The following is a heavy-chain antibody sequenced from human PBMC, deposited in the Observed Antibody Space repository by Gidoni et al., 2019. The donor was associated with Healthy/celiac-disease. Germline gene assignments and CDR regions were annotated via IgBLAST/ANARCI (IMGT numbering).Heavy chain of an antibody. J-gene: IGHJ4*02. CDR1: GFTFSSYG. CDR2: ISYDGSNK. D-gene: IGHD3-22*01. CDR3: AKSAGSSGYREDY. Sequence: QVQLVESGGGVVQPGRSLRLSCAASGFTFSSYGMHWVRQAPGKGLEWVAVISYDGSNKYYADSVKGRFTISRDNSKNTLYLQMNSLRAEDTAVYYCAKSAGSSGYREDYWGQGTLVTVSS. V-gene: IGHV3-30*18.